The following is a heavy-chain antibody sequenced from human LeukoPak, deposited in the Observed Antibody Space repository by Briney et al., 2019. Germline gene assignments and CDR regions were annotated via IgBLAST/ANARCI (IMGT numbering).Heavy chain of an antibody. V-gene: IGHV3-23*01. J-gene: IGHJ4*02. CDR1: GFTFSIYA. Sequence: GGSLRLSCAASGFTFSIYAMSWVRQAPGKGLEWVSAISGSGGSTYYADSVKGRFTISRDNSKNTLYLQMNSLRAEDTAVYYCEGNYDYVWGSYRSTHYYFDYWGQGTLVTVSS. CDR2: ISGSGGST. CDR3: EGNYDYVWGSYRSTHYYFDY. D-gene: IGHD3-16*02.